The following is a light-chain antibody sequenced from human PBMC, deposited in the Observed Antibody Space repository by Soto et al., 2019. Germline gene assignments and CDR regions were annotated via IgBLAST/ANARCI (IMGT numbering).Light chain of an antibody. CDR2: DDS. V-gene: IGLV3-21*02. CDR3: QVWDTTNPVI. CDR1: NIGSKN. Sequence: SYELAQPPSVSVAPGQTAMITCEGNNIGSKNVHWYQQKPGQAPVLVVHDDSDRTTGIPERFSGSKSGNTATLTTSRVEAGDEADYYCQVWDTTNPVIFGGGTKLTVL. J-gene: IGLJ2*01.